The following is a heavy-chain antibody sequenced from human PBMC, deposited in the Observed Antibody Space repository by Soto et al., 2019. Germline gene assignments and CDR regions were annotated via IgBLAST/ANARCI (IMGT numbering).Heavy chain of an antibody. V-gene: IGHV4-4*02. J-gene: IGHJ4*02. D-gene: IGHD1-26*01. Sequence: KPSETLSLTCAVSGGSFTSNNWWTWVRQPPGQGLEWIGEIYRTGSTNYNPSLKSRVTISLDKSENQFSLKVTSLTAADTAVYYCARNPSGSSFDYWGQGTLVTVSS. CDR3: ARNPSGSSFDY. CDR1: GGSFTSNNW. CDR2: IYRTGST.